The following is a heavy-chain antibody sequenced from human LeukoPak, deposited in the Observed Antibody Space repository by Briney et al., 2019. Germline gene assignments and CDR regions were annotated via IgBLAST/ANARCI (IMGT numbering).Heavy chain of an antibody. CDR2: IYYSGST. Sequence: SETLSLTCTVSGGSISSSSYYWGWIRQPPGKGLEWIGSIYYSGSTYYNPSLKSRVTISVDTSKNQFSLKLSSVTAADTAVYYCARHDFHLFDHWGQGTLVTVSS. CDR1: GGSISSSSYY. J-gene: IGHJ4*02. D-gene: IGHD2-21*02. V-gene: IGHV4-39*01. CDR3: ARHDFHLFDH.